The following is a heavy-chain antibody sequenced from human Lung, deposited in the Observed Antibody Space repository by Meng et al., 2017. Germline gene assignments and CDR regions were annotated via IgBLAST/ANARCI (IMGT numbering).Heavy chain of an antibody. Sequence: VQRCRGGVGPPESSVTLSLTGVGSAGTFSEYYWGRIRPGPGQGREWSVEIIHSASTTYNASHESLATISVDTSQNNLSLKRSSVTDADAAVYYWARAPSAMSHDFDYWGQGTLVTVSS. J-gene: IGHJ4*02. CDR2: IIHSAST. CDR1: AGTFSEYY. CDR3: ARAPSAMSHDFDY. V-gene: IGHV4-34*12. D-gene: IGHD3-3*01.